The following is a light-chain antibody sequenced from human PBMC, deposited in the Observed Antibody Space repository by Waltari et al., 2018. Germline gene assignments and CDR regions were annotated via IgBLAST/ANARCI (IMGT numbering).Light chain of an antibody. CDR2: WVF. CDR3: MQGTRWPYT. Sequence: EVVMTQSPVSLSVTLGQAASISCKSSQSLVPVDGNTYLNWFHQRPGHSPRRLIYWVFNRDSGVPDRFSGSGSGTDFTLRISRVEAEDVGVYYCMQGTRWPYTFGQGTQLDIK. V-gene: IGKV2-30*02. J-gene: IGKJ2*01. CDR1: QSLVPVDGNTY.